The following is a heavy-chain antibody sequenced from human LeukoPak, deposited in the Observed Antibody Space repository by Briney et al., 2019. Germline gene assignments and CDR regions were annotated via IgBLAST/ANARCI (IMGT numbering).Heavy chain of an antibody. J-gene: IGHJ4*02. V-gene: IGHV3-21*04. CDR3: AKDRGDYDLGYFDY. Sequence: GGSLRLSCAASGFTFSSYSMNWVRQAPGKGLEWVSSISSSSSYIYYADSVKGRFTISRDNSKNTLYLQMNSLRAEDTAVYYCAKDRGDYDLGYFDYWGQGTLVTVSS. D-gene: IGHD4-17*01. CDR2: ISSSSSYI. CDR1: GFTFSSYS.